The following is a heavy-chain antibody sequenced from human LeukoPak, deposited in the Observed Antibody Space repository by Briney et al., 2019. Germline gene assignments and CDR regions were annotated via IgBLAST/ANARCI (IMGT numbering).Heavy chain of an antibody. CDR2: INPNSGGT. J-gene: IGHJ3*02. CDR3: ARDLAPDDAFDI. V-gene: IGHV1-2*02. Sequence: ASVKVSCKASGYTFTGYYMHWVRQAPGQGLEWMGWINPNSGGTNYAQKFQGRVTMTRDTSISTAYVELSRLRSDDTAVYYCARDLAPDDAFDIWGQGTMVTVSS. D-gene: IGHD1-14*01. CDR1: GYTFTGYY.